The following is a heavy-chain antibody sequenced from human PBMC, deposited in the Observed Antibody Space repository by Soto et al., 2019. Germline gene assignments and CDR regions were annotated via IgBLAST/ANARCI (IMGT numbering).Heavy chain of an antibody. J-gene: IGHJ3*02. V-gene: IGHV3-72*01. CDR3: ARSGRASGTWSDDTFDI. D-gene: IGHD3-10*01. CDR1: RFTFSDHY. Sequence: EVQLVESGGGLVQPGGSLRLSCAASRFTFSDHYMDWFRQAPGKGQEWVGRIRNKANSYTTEYAASVKGKFTISRDDSTTSLYLQRTSRKTEDTAVYFCARSGRASGTWSDDTFDIWGPGTMVTVSS. CDR2: IRNKANSYTT.